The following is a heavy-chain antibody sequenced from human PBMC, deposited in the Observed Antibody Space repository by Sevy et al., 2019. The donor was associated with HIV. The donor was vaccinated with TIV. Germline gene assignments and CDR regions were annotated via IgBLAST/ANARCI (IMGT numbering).Heavy chain of an antibody. CDR2: IYPGDSDT. Sequence: GESLKISCKGSGYRFTDYWIVWVRQMPGKGLEWMGIIYPGDSDTTYSPSFQGQVTISVDKSISTAYLQWRSLKASDTAICYCARGARGTLPSYYYYPMDFWGQGTTVTVSS. CDR1: GYRFTDYW. J-gene: IGHJ6*02. V-gene: IGHV5-51*01. D-gene: IGHD1-1*01. CDR3: ARGARGTLPSYYYYPMDF.